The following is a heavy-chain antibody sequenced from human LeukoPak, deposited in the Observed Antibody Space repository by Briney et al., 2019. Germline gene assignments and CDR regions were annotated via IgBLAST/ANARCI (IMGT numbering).Heavy chain of an antibody. J-gene: IGHJ4*02. CDR1: GGSISSGGYY. V-gene: IGHV4-30-2*01. D-gene: IGHD3-3*01. CDR2: IYHSGST. Sequence: SETLSLTCTVSGGSISSGGYYWSWIRQPPGKGLEWIGYIYHSGSTYYNPSLKSRVTISVDRSKNQFSLKLSSVTAADTAVYYCARDTYYDFWSGYYLWGQGTLVTVSS. CDR3: ARDTYYDFWSGYYL.